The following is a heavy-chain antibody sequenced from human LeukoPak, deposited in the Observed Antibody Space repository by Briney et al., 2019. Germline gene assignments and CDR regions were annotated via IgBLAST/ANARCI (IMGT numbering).Heavy chain of an antibody. CDR2: INPNSGGT. D-gene: IGHD5-24*01. CDR1: GYTFTGYY. CDR3: ARRRGPADFDP. V-gene: IGHV1-2*06. J-gene: IGHJ5*02. Sequence: PSVKVSCKASGYTFTGYYMLWVRQAPGQALEWMGRINPNSGGTNYAQKFQGRVTMTRDTSISTAYMELSRLRSDDTAVYYRARRRGPADFDPWGQGTLVTVSS.